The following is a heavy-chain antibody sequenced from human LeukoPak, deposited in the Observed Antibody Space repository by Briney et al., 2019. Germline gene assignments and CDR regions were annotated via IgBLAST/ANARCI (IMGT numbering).Heavy chain of an antibody. CDR1: GFIVSSNY. V-gene: IGHV3-53*01. CDR3: AGHDWFDP. Sequence: GGSLRLSCAASGFIVSSNYMSWVRQAPGKGLEWVSVIYTGGNTYYADLVKGRFIISRDNSKNTLYLQMNNLRVEDTAVYYCAGHDWFDPWGQGTLVTVSS. CDR2: IYTGGNT. J-gene: IGHJ5*02.